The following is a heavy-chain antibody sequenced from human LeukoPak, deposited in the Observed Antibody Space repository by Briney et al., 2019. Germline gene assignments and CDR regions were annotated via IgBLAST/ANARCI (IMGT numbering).Heavy chain of an antibody. CDR1: GFTFSSYA. D-gene: IGHD3-3*01. J-gene: IGHJ6*02. CDR2: ISGSGGST. Sequence: PGGSLRLSCAASGFTFSSYAMSWVRQAPGEGLEWVSAISGSGGSTYYADSAKGRFTISRDNSKNTLYLQMNSLRAEDTAVYYCAKYLFSYYYYGMDVWGQGTTVTVSS. V-gene: IGHV3-23*01. CDR3: AKYLFSYYYYGMDV.